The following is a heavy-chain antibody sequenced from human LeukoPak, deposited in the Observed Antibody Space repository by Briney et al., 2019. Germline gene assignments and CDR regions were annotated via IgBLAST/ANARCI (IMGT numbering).Heavy chain of an antibody. CDR2: VHHSENS. CDR1: GVSVNSHY. Sequence: SETLSLTCSVSGVSVNSHYWSWIRQSTGKGLEWIAYVHHSENSNSNPSLKSRVTTSVDTSRNHFSLKLTSVTAADTAIYYCARGSTGQYDPWGQGILVTVSS. J-gene: IGHJ5*02. D-gene: IGHD1-14*01. V-gene: IGHV4-59*02. CDR3: ARGSTGQYDP.